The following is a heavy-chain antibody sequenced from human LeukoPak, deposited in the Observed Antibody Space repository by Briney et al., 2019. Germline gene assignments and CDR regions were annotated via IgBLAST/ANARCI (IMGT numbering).Heavy chain of an antibody. V-gene: IGHV1-8*01. Sequence: ASVKVSCKASGYTFTSYDINWVRQATGQGLEWMGWMNPNSGNTGYAQKFQGRVTMTRNTSISTAYMELSSLRSEDTAVYYCARSRPTNYDFWSGYYYYYYYMDVWGKGTTVTVSS. CDR1: GYTFTSYD. J-gene: IGHJ6*03. CDR3: ARSRPTNYDFWSGYYYYYYYMDV. CDR2: MNPNSGNT. D-gene: IGHD3-3*01.